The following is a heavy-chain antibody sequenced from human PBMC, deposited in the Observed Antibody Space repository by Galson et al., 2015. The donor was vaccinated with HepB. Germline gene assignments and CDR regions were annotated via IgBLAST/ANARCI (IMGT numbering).Heavy chain of an antibody. D-gene: IGHD3-22*01. CDR1: GGTFSSYA. V-gene: IGHV1-69*13. Sequence: SVKVSCKASGGTFSSYAISWVRQAPGQGLEWMGGIIPIFGTANYAQKFQGRVTITADESTSTAYMDLSSLRSEDTAVYYCARAVGYYSRPPDSVVGYWGQGTLVTVSS. CDR2: IIPIFGTA. CDR3: ARAVGYYSRPPDSVVGY. J-gene: IGHJ4*02.